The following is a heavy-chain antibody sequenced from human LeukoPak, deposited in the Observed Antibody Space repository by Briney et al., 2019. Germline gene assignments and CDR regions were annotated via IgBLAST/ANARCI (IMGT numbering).Heavy chain of an antibody. V-gene: IGHV3-33*01. Sequence: GGSLRLSCAASGFTFSSYGMHWVRQAPGKGLEWVAVIWYDGSNKFYADSVKGRFTISRDNSQKTLYLKMNSLRAEDTAVYYCAREGSYYDSSGYRPGAFDIWGQGTMVTVSS. CDR3: AREGSYYDSSGYRPGAFDI. CDR2: IWYDGSNK. CDR1: GFTFSSYG. D-gene: IGHD3-22*01. J-gene: IGHJ3*02.